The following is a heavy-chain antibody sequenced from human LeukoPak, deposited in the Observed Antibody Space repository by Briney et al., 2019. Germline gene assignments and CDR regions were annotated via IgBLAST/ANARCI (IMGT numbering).Heavy chain of an antibody. CDR3: ARHVLLRPSRFFDY. V-gene: IGHV4-59*08. Sequence: SETLSLTCTVSGGSTSSYYWSWIRQPPGQGLEWIGNIFYSGSTTYNPSLKSRVTISIDTSKNQSSLKLSFVTAADTAVYYCARHVLLRPSRFFDYWGQGALVTVSS. D-gene: IGHD3-10*01. CDR2: IFYSGST. J-gene: IGHJ4*02. CDR1: GGSTSSYY.